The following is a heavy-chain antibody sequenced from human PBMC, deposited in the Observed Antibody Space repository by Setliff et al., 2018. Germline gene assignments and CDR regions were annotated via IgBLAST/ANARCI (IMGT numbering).Heavy chain of an antibody. Sequence: ASVKVSCKASGYAFTGYYIHWVRQAPGQGLEWMGRINPSSGGTNYARKFQGWVTMTRDTSISTAYMELSRLRSDDTAVYYCARGRDFWSGYLVYWGQGTLVTVSS. CDR2: INPSSGGT. CDR1: GYAFTGYY. J-gene: IGHJ4*02. V-gene: IGHV1-2*04. D-gene: IGHD3-3*01. CDR3: ARGRDFWSGYLVY.